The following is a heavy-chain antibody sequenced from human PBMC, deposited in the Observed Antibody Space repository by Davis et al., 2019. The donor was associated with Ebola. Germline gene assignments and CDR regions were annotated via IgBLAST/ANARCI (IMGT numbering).Heavy chain of an antibody. Sequence: PGGSLRLSCAASGFTFTSYAMHWVRQAPGKGLEWVAVISFDGSNKFYADSVKGRFTISRDNSRNTLYLQMNSLRAEDTAVYYCARGPGRQLVDYWGQGTLVTVSS. CDR2: ISFDGSNK. V-gene: IGHV3-30-3*01. J-gene: IGHJ4*02. CDR1: GFTFTSYA. D-gene: IGHD6-13*01. CDR3: ARGPGRQLVDY.